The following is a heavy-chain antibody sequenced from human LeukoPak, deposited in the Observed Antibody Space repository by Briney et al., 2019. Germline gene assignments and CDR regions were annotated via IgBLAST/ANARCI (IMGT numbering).Heavy chain of an antibody. CDR2: IIPIVGTA. D-gene: IGHD3-10*01. CDR1: GGTVISYA. Sequence: ASVKVSCKASGGTVISYAISWVRQAPGQGLEWMGGIIPIVGTAKYAQKFQGRVTITADKSTSTAYMELSSLRSEDTAVYYCAIRTYYYGSGSYDDYYYMDVWGKGTTVTISS. V-gene: IGHV1-69*06. J-gene: IGHJ6*03. CDR3: AIRTYYYGSGSYDDYYYMDV.